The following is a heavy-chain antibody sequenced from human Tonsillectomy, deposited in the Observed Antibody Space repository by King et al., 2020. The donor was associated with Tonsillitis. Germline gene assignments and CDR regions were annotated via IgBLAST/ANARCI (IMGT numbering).Heavy chain of an antibody. J-gene: IGHJ4*02. V-gene: IGHV6-1*01. D-gene: IGHD2-21*02. CDR3: ARVGGLLSWGFDY. Sequence: VQLQQSGPGLVKPSQTLSLTCAISGDSVSSNSATWNWIRQSPSRGLEWLGRTYYRSKWYNDYAVSVKSRITINPDTSKNQFSLQLNSVAPEDTSVYYWARVGGLLSWGFDYWGQGTLVTAPS. CDR2: TYYRSKWYN. CDR1: GDSVSSNSAT.